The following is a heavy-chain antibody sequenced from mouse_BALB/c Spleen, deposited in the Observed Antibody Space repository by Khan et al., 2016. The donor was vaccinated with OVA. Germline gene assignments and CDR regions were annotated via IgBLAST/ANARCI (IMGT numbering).Heavy chain of an antibody. CDR2: ITYSGST. Sequence: EVQLQESGPGLVKPSQSLSLTCSVTGYSITSDYAWNWIRQFPGNKLEWMGYITYSGSTSYPPPLTRLIFITRDTTKNQFFLQMNSLTTEDTATYYCAGGRTYWGQGTLVTVSA. D-gene: IGHD3-3*01. J-gene: IGHJ3*01. CDR1: GYSITSDYA. CDR3: AGGRTY. V-gene: IGHV3-2*02.